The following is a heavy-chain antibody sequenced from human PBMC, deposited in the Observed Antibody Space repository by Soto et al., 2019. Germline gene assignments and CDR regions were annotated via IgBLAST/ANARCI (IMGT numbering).Heavy chain of an antibody. CDR3: ARGYCSSTGCYRPSYYYYGMDV. CDR1: GGTFSSYA. V-gene: IGHV1-69*13. Sequence: SVKVSCKASGGTFSSYAISWVRQAPGQGLEWMGGIIPIFGTANYAQKFQGRVTITADESTSTAYMELSSLRSEDTAVYYCARGYCSSTGCYRPSYYYYGMDVWGQGTTVTVSS. CDR2: IIPIFGTA. J-gene: IGHJ6*02. D-gene: IGHD2-2*02.